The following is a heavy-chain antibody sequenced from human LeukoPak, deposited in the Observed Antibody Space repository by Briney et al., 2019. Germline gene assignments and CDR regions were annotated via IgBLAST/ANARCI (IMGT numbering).Heavy chain of an antibody. CDR1: GGSISGTNW. CDR2: IYHSGST. Sequence: PSGTLSLTCAVSGGSISGTNWWSWVRQPPGKGLEWIGEIYHSGSTNYNPSLKSRVTISVDKSKNQFSLKLSSVTAADTAVFYCARGTYYHGSGMDYWGQGTLVTVSS. D-gene: IGHD3-10*01. J-gene: IGHJ4*02. V-gene: IGHV4-4*02. CDR3: ARGTYYHGSGMDY.